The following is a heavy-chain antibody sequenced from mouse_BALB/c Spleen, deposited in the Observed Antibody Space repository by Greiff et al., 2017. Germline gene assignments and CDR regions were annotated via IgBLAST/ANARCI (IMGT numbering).Heavy chain of an antibody. CDR1: GYSFTSYW. J-gene: IGHJ3*01. CDR2: IDPSDSET. CDR3: ARGGYDYEGFAY. Sequence: VQLQESGPQLVRPGASVKISCKASGYSFTSYWMHWVKQRPGQGLEWIGMIDPSDSETRLNQKFKDKATLTVDKSSSTAYMQLSSPTSEDSAVYYCARGGYDYEGFAYWGQGTLVTVSA. D-gene: IGHD2-4*01. V-gene: IGHV1-74*04.